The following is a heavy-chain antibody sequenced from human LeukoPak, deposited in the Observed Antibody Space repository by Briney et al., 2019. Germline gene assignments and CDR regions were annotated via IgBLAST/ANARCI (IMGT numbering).Heavy chain of an antibody. CDR3: ATDHRLGTGWYFDL. J-gene: IGHJ2*01. Sequence: PSETLSLTCTVSGGSISSYYWSWIRQPPGKRLEWIGYIHYSGSTNYNPSLKSRVTISVDTSKNQFSLKLSSVTAADTAVYYCATDHRLGTGWYFDLWGRGTLVTVSS. CDR1: GGSISSYY. D-gene: IGHD7-27*01. V-gene: IGHV4-59*01. CDR2: IHYSGST.